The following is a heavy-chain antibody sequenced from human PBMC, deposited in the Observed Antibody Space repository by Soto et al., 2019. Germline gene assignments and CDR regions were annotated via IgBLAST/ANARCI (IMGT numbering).Heavy chain of an antibody. CDR1: GFTVSSNY. J-gene: IGHJ5*02. V-gene: IGHV3-53*01. D-gene: IGHD6-13*01. CDR2: IYSGGST. CDR3: ARVPGIAAAGTGGPFDP. Sequence: GGSLRLSCAASGFTVSSNYMSWVRQAPGKGLEWVSVIYSGGSTYYADSVKGRFTISRDNSKNTLYLQMNSLRAEDTAVYYCARVPGIAAAGTGGPFDPWGQGTLVTVSS.